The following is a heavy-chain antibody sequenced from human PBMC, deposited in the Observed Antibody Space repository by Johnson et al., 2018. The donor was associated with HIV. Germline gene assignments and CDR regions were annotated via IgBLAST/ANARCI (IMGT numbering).Heavy chain of an antibody. Sequence: VQLVESGGGFVKPGGSLRLSCAASGFTFTNVWMSWVRQAPGEGLEWLGRLKSEPDGETTDYAAPVKGRFTISTDDSKNTLYLQMNSLKTEDTAVYYCITGGVRDGYNLAFDIWGQGTMVTVSS. CDR3: ITGGVRDGYNLAFDI. CDR2: LKSEPDGETT. CDR1: GFTFTNVW. D-gene: IGHD5-24*01. J-gene: IGHJ3*02. V-gene: IGHV3-15*01.